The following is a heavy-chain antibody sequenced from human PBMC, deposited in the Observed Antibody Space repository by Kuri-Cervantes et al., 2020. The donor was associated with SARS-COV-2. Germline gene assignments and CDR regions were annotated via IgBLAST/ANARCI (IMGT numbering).Heavy chain of an antibody. J-gene: IGHJ4*02. D-gene: IGHD2-15*01. CDR1: GGSISSSSYY. CDR3: ARGWTDCSGGSCYHYFDY. CDR2: IYYSGST. Sequence: SETLSPTCTVSGGSISSSSYYWGWIRQPPGKGLEWIGSIYYSGSTYYNPSLKSRVTISVDTSKNQFSLKLSSVTAADTAVYYCARGWTDCSGGSCYHYFDYWGQGTLVTVFS. V-gene: IGHV4-39*07.